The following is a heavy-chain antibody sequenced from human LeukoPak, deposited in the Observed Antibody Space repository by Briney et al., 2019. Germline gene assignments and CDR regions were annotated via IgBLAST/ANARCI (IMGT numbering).Heavy chain of an antibody. Sequence: GRSLRLSCAAPGFSFSSYAMHWVRQAPGKGLEWVATISHDGTYKYYADSMKGRFTISRDKSKNTLDLQMISLRAEDTAVYLCARGRYYDILTGLPRGGYFDLWGRGTLVTVSS. CDR2: ISHDGTYK. V-gene: IGHV3-30*04. J-gene: IGHJ2*01. D-gene: IGHD3-9*01. CDR1: GFSFSSYA. CDR3: ARGRYYDILTGLPRGGYFDL.